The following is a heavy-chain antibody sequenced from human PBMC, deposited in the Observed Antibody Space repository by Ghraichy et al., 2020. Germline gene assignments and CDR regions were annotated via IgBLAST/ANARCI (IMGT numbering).Heavy chain of an antibody. CDR2: VYYNGNT. V-gene: IGHV4-59*08. J-gene: IGHJ6*02. D-gene: IGHD5-18*01. CDR1: GGSIRSYY. Sequence: SETLSLICTVSGGSIRSYYWSWIRHPPGKGLEWIGYVYYNGNTDYSPSLKSRATISVDTSKNQFSLRLTSETAADTAVYYCARRGRGYSLYFYGLDIWGQGTTVTVSS. CDR3: ARRGRGYSLYFYGLDI.